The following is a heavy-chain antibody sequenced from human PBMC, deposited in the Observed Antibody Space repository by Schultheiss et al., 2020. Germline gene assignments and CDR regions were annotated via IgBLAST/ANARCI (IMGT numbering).Heavy chain of an antibody. CDR1: GFAFRSYT. V-gene: IGHV3-23*01. J-gene: IGHJ5*02. CDR3: AGSGYYFRWFDP. D-gene: IGHD3-3*01. CDR2: ISISGHST. Sequence: GGSLRLSCAVSGFAFRSYTMTWVRQAPGKGLEWVSSISISGHSTYYADSVKGRFTISRDNSKNTVHLHTNSLRVDDTAVYYCAGSGYYFRWFDPWGQGILVTVSS.